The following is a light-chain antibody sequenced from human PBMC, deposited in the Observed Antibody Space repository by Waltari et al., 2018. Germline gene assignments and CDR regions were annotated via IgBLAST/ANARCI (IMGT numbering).Light chain of an antibody. J-gene: IGLJ1*01. CDR2: EVS. CDR1: SSYVGGSNS. CDR3: SSFTSSITRV. Sequence: QSALTQPASVSGSPRQSITISCTGTSSYVGGSNSVAWYQQHSGKAPKLMIYEVSHRPSGVSNRFSGSKSGNTASLTISGLQAEDEADYYCSSFTSSITRVFGTGTKVTVL. V-gene: IGLV2-14*01.